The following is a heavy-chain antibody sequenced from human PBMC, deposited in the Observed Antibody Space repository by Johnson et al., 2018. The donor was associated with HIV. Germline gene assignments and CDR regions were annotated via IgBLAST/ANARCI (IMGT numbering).Heavy chain of an antibody. CDR3: ARRGLANAFDI. Sequence: VQLVESGGGLVQPGGSLRLSCAASGFTFSSYDMHWVRQATGKGLEWVSAIGTAGDTYYPGSVKGRFTISRENAKSSVYLQMNSLRAEDTAVYYCARRGLANAFDIWSQGTMVTVSS. CDR1: GFTFSSYD. J-gene: IGHJ3*02. CDR2: IGTAGDT. V-gene: IGHV3-13*01. D-gene: IGHD3-10*01.